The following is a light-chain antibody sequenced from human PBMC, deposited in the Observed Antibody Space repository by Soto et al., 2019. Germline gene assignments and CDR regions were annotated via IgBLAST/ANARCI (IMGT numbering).Light chain of an antibody. CDR2: GAS. J-gene: IGKJ1*01. CDR3: QQYGSSRWT. Sequence: EIVLTQSPGTLSLSPGERATLSCRASQSVSSNFLAWYQEKPGQAPRLLIYGASNRATGIPDRFSGSGSGTDFTLTISRLEPEDFAVYYCQQYGSSRWTFGQGTKVDIK. CDR1: QSVSSNF. V-gene: IGKV3-20*01.